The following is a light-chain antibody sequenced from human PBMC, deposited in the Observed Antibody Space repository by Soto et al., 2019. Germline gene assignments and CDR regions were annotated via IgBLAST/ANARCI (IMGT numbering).Light chain of an antibody. J-gene: IGKJ1*01. V-gene: IGKV3-15*01. Sequence: MTQSPSTLSGSVGDRATLSCRASQSVSSNLAWYQQKPGQAPRLLIYGASTRATGIPARFSGSGSGTEFTLTISSLQSEDFAVYYCQQYHNWPPVTFGQGTKVDI. CDR2: GAS. CDR1: QSVSSN. CDR3: QQYHNWPPVT.